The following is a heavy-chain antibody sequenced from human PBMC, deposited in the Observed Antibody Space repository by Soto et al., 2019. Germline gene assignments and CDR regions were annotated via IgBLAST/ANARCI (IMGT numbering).Heavy chain of an antibody. CDR2: IYSGGST. J-gene: IGHJ6*02. CDR1: GFSVSSNY. V-gene: IGHV3-53*01. CDR3: ARDRPDDYYGMDV. Sequence: EVQLVESGGGLIQPGESLRLSCAASGFSVSSNYMTWVRQAPGKGLEWVSVIYSGGSTYYADSVKGRFTISRANSKNTLYLQMNSLRAEDTAVYYCARDRPDDYYGMDVWGQGTTVTVSS.